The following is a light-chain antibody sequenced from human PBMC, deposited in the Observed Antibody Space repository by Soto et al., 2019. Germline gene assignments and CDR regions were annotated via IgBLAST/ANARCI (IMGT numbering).Light chain of an antibody. Sequence: DIQMTQSPSTLSASVGDSVTITFRASQSISSWLAWYQQKPGKAPKLLIYDASTLESGVPSRFSGSGSGAEFTLTISSLQPDDFATFYCKQYNSYSTFGQGTKVDIK. V-gene: IGKV1-5*01. CDR3: KQYNSYST. J-gene: IGKJ1*01. CDR1: QSISSW. CDR2: DAS.